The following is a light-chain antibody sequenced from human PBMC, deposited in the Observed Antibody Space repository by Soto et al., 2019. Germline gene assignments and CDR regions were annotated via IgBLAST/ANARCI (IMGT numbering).Light chain of an antibody. V-gene: IGLV6-57*02. CDR3: QSYDAKYIV. J-gene: IGLJ2*01. CDR2: EDQ. CDR1: GGSIATNY. Sequence: NFMLTQPHSVSASPGKTITISCIGSGGSIATNYVQWYQQRPGSAPITIIFEDQQRPSGVPDRFSGSIDSSSNSASLTISGLKTEDEAVYYCQSYDAKYIVFGGGTKLTVL.